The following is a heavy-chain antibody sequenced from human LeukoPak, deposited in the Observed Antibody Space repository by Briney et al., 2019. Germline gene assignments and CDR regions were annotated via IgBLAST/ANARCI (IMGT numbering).Heavy chain of an antibody. CDR3: ARECCSGGSCFDY. CDR1: GGTFSSYT. J-gene: IGHJ4*02. V-gene: IGHV1-69*04. CDR2: IIPILGIA. Sequence: SVKVSCKASGGTFSSYTISWVRQAPGQGLEWMGRIIPILGIANYAQKSQGRVTITADKSTSTAYMELSSLRSEDTAVYYCARECCSGGSCFDYWGQGTLVTVSS. D-gene: IGHD2-15*01.